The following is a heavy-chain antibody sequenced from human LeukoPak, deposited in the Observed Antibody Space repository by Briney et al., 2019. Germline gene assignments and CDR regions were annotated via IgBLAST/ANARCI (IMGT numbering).Heavy chain of an antibody. J-gene: IGHJ4*02. CDR3: ARPFLRFSSGWHFDY. Sequence: PSETLSLTCAVYGGTFSGYYWSWIRQPPGKGLEWIGEINHSGNTNYNPSLKSRVTISIDTSKNQFSLKLSSVTAVDTAIYYCARPFLRFSSGWHFDYWGQGILVTVSS. D-gene: IGHD6-19*01. V-gene: IGHV4-34*01. CDR2: INHSGNT. CDR1: GGTFSGYY.